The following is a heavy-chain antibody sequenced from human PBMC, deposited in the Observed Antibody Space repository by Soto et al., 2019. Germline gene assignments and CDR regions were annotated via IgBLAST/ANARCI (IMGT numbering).Heavy chain of an antibody. V-gene: IGHV4-34*01. CDR2: INHSGGT. CDR1: GGSSSGYY. D-gene: IGHD6-19*01. Sequence: PSETLSLTCAVYGGSSSGYYWSWIRQPPGKGLEWIGEINHSGGTNYNPSLKSRVTISVDTSKNQFSLKLSSVTAADTAVYYCARQAVAGIYYYYYYGMDVWGQGTTVTVSS. J-gene: IGHJ6*02. CDR3: ARQAVAGIYYYYYYGMDV.